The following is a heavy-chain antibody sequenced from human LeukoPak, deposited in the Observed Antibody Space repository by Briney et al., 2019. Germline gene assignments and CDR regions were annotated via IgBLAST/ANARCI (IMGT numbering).Heavy chain of an antibody. CDR2: IRYDGSNE. CDR1: GIIFSNYG. D-gene: IGHD3-22*01. Sequence: GGSLRLSCAASGIIFSNYGMHWVRQAPGKGLEWVAFIRYDGSNEYYADSVKGRFTISRDNAKNSLYLQMNSLRVEDTAVYYCARHVVAVGFDYWGQGTLVTVSS. J-gene: IGHJ4*02. CDR3: ARHVVAVGFDY. V-gene: IGHV3-30*02.